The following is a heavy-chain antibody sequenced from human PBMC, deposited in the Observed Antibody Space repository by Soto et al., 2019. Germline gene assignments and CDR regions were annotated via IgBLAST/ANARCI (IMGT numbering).Heavy chain of an antibody. V-gene: IGHV4-30-4*01. CDR3: ARAIVVTVAGIDV. D-gene: IGHD5-12*01. CDR2: IYYSGTS. Sequence: QVQLQESGSGLVKPSQTLSLTCTVSGGSISNADYYWSWVRQPPGKGLESIGYIYYSGTSFFNPSLKCRVTMSKDPSTIQFSLTLTSVTAAHTALYYCARAIVVTVAGIDVWGRGTPVTVSS. CDR1: GGSISNADYY. J-gene: IGHJ6*02.